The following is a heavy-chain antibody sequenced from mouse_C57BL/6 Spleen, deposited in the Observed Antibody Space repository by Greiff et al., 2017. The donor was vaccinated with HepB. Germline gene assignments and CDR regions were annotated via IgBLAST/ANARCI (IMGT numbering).Heavy chain of an antibody. D-gene: IGHD3-2*02. CDR3: ARPIDSSGAWFAY. Sequence: VQLQQSGPELVKPGASVKISCKASGYTFTDYYMNWVKQSHGKSLEWIGDINPNNGGTSYNQKFKGKATLTVDKSSSTAYMELRSLTSEDSAVYYCARPIDSSGAWFAYWGQGTLVTVSA. V-gene: IGHV1-26*01. J-gene: IGHJ3*01. CDR2: INPNNGGT. CDR1: GYTFTDYY.